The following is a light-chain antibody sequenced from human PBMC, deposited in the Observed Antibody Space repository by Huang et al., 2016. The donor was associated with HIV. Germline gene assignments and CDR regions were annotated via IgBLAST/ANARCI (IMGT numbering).Light chain of an antibody. CDR2: WAS. Sequence: DILMTQSPDFLAVSLGGQATINCRSSRSVFYSSNNKNYLAWYKQKPGQPPKLLIHWASTRESGVPDRFRGSGSGTDFTLTISSLQAEDVAIYYCQQYYTTPFTFGPGTKVDIK. V-gene: IGKV4-1*01. CDR3: QQYYTTPFT. CDR1: RSVFYSSNNKNY. J-gene: IGKJ3*01.